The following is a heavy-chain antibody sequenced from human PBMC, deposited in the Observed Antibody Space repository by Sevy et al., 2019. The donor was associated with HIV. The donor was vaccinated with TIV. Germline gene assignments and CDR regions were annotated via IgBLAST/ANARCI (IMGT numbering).Heavy chain of an antibody. Sequence: SETLSLTCTVSGGSISSSSYYWGWIRQPPGKGLEWIGSIYYSGSTYYNPSLKSRVTISVDTSKNQFSLKLSSVTAADTAVYYCVRLDRYSSSWYKRYYGMDVWGQGTTVTVSS. J-gene: IGHJ6*02. D-gene: IGHD6-13*01. CDR2: IYYSGST. CDR1: GGSISSSSYY. V-gene: IGHV4-39*01. CDR3: VRLDRYSSSWYKRYYGMDV.